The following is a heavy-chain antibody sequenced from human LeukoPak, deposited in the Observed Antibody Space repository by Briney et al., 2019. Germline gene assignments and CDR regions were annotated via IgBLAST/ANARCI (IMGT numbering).Heavy chain of an antibody. V-gene: IGHV3-74*01. Sequence: AEGSLRLSCAASGLTISSYWMHWVRQAPGKGLVWVSRINSDGNSITYADSVKGRFTISRDNAKDTLYLQMNSLRAEDTAVYYCAKGGTTVVDYWGQGTLVTVSS. D-gene: IGHD4-23*01. CDR3: AKGGTTVVDY. J-gene: IGHJ4*02. CDR1: GLTISSYW. CDR2: INSDGNSI.